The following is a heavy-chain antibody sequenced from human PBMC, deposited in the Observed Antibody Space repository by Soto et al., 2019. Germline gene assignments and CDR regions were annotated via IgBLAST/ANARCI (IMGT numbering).Heavy chain of an antibody. D-gene: IGHD1-26*01. V-gene: IGHV3-23*01. J-gene: IGHJ4*02. Sequence: LRLSCAASGFTFSSYAMSWVRQAPGKGLEWVSAISGSGGSTYYADSVRGRFTISRDNSKNTLYLQMNSLRAEDTAVYYCAKVTSYRTPPGYFDYWGQGTLVTVSS. CDR2: ISGSGGST. CDR3: AKVTSYRTPPGYFDY. CDR1: GFTFSSYA.